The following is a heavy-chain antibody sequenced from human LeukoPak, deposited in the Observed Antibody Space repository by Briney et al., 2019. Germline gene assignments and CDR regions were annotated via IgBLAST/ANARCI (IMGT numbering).Heavy chain of an antibody. V-gene: IGHV3-30-3*02. D-gene: IGHD6-13*01. Sequence: PGRSLRLSCAASGFTFSSYAMHWVRQAPGKGLEWVAVISYDGSNKYYADSVKGRFTISRDNAKNTLYLQMNSLRADDTAVYYCAKRGLVAAAGRFLGYWGQGALVTVSS. CDR3: AKRGLVAAAGRFLGY. CDR1: GFTFSSYA. J-gene: IGHJ4*02. CDR2: ISYDGSNK.